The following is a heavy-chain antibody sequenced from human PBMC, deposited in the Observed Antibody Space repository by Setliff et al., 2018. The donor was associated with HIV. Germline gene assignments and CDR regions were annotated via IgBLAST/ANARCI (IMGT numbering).Heavy chain of an antibody. Sequence: SETLSLTCDVYGGSFSGFYWTWIRQPPGKGLEWIGEINHSGNTNYNPSLNSRVLISVDTSKNQFCLKMLSVTAADTAVYYCARGLGHYGSGSSLPLGYWGQGTLVTVSS. CDR2: INHSGNT. CDR3: ARGLGHYGSGSSLPLGY. J-gene: IGHJ4*02. CDR1: GGSFSGFY. V-gene: IGHV4-34*01. D-gene: IGHD3-10*01.